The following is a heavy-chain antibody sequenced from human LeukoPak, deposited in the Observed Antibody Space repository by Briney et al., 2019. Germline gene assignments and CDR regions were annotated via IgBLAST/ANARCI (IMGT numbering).Heavy chain of an antibody. CDR3: TTSGWFDH. CDR2: IKSESDGGTT. Sequence: PGGSLRLSCVASRSAFSQAWMSWVRQAPGKGLEWVGRIKSESDGGTTDYAAPVKGRFTISRDDSKNTLFLQMNSLQTEDTAVYYCTTSGWFDHWGQGTLVTVSS. CDR1: RSAFSQAW. V-gene: IGHV3-15*01. D-gene: IGHD1-26*01. J-gene: IGHJ5*02.